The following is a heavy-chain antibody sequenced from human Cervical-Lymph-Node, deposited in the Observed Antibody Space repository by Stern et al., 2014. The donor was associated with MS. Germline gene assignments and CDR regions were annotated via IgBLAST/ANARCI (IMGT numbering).Heavy chain of an antibody. J-gene: IGHJ4*02. CDR3: ARLRGLTGTVPIDS. CDR1: GYSFSNYW. Sequence: EVQLVESGAEVKKPGESLKISCKGSGYSFSNYWIGWGRQMPGKGLEWMGIIYPDDSDTRYTPSFQGQVIISADKSISTAYLQWSSLKASDTAMYYCARLRGLTGTVPIDSWGQGTLVTVSS. V-gene: IGHV5-51*03. D-gene: IGHD1-7*01. CDR2: IYPDDSDT.